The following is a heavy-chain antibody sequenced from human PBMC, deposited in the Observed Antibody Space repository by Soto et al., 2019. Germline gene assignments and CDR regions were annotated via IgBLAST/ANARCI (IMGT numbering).Heavy chain of an antibody. J-gene: IGHJ5*02. CDR1: GFTFSSYW. V-gene: IGHV3-74*01. CDR3: ARETGYSSGWYPAGWFDP. D-gene: IGHD6-19*01. Sequence: PGGSLRLSCAASGFTFSSYWMHWVRQAPGKGLVWVSRINSDGSSTSYADSVKGRFTISRDNAKNTLYLQMNSLRSEDTAVYYCARETGYSSGWYPAGWFDPWGQGTLVTVS. CDR2: INSDGSST.